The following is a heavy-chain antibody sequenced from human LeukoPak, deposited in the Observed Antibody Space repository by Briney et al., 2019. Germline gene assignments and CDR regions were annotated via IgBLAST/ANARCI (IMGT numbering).Heavy chain of an antibody. CDR3: AAVAAAGAFDY. D-gene: IGHD6-13*01. Sequence: SVKVSCRASGFTFTSSAVQWVRQARGQRLEWIGWIVVGSGNTNYAQKFQERVTITRDMSTSTAYMELSSLRSEDTAVYYCAAVAAAGAFDYWGQGTLVTVSS. J-gene: IGHJ4*02. CDR1: GFTFTSSA. V-gene: IGHV1-58*01. CDR2: IVVGSGNT.